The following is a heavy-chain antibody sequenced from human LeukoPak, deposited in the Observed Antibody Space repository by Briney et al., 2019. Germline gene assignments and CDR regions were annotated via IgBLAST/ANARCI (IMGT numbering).Heavy chain of an antibody. V-gene: IGHV4-4*07. CDR3: ARGHVGIAAAGYYDY. D-gene: IGHD6-13*01. J-gene: IGHJ4*02. Sequence: SETLSLTCTVSGGFISSYYWSWIRQPAGKGLEWIGRIYTSGSTNYNPSLKSRVTMSVDTSKNQFSLKLSSVTAADTAVYYCARGHVGIAAAGYYDYWGQGTLVTVSS. CDR1: GGFISSYY. CDR2: IYTSGST.